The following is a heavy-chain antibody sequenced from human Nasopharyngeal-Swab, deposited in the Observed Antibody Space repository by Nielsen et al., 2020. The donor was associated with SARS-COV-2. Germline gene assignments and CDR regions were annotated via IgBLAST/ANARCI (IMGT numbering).Heavy chain of an antibody. D-gene: IGHD1-1*01. V-gene: IGHV3-33*01. Sequence: WIRQFPGKGLEWLALISTDGRNKYYSDSMKGRVTVSRENSNNILYLQFNSLRAEDTAVYHCARDGPNWNLDYWGQGTLVTVSS. CDR3: ARDGPNWNLDY. CDR2: ISTDGRNK. J-gene: IGHJ4*02.